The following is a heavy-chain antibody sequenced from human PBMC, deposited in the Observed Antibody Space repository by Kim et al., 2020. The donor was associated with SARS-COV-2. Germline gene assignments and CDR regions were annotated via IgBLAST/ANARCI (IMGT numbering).Heavy chain of an antibody. V-gene: IGHV3-49*02. Sequence: VKGRLTNTRDESKSIAYLQMNSLKTEDTAVYYCTRTFGGVIVSVEGAFDIWGQGTMVTVSS. J-gene: IGHJ3*02. CDR3: TRTFGGVIVSVEGAFDI. D-gene: IGHD3-16*02.